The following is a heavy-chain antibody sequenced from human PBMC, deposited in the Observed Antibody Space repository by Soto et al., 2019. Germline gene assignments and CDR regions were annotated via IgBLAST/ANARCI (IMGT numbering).Heavy chain of an antibody. CDR2: IYYSGST. V-gene: IGHV4-30-4*01. CDR1: GGSISSGDYY. D-gene: IGHD3-22*01. J-gene: IGHJ4*02. Sequence: SETLSLTCAVYGGSISSGDYYWSWIRQPPGKGLEWIGYIYYSGSTYYNPSLKSRVTISVDTSKNQFSLKLSSVTAADTAVYYCARDGYYDSSGYRFDYWGQGTLVTVSS. CDR3: ARDGYYDSSGYRFDY.